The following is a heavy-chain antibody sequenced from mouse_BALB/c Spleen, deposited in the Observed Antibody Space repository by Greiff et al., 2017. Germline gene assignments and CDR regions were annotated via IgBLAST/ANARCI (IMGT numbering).Heavy chain of an antibody. D-gene: IGHD2-14*01. CDR1: GFSLTGYG. CDR3: ARGGEVRRDYYAMDY. V-gene: IGHV2-6-7*01. Sequence: VQGVESGPGLVAPSQSLSITCTVSGFSLTGYGVNWVRQPPGKGLEWLGMIWGDGSTDYNSALKSRLSISKDNSKSQVFLKMNSLQTDDTARYYCARGGEVRRDYYAMDYGGQGTSVTVSS. CDR2: IWGDGST. J-gene: IGHJ4*01.